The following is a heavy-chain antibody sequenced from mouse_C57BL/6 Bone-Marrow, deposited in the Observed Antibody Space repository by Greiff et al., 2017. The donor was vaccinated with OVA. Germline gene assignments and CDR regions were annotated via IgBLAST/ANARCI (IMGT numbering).Heavy chain of an antibody. CDR2: IDPSDSYT. J-gene: IGHJ1*03. CDR1: GYTFTSYW. D-gene: IGHD4-1*01. Sequence: ESGAELVMPGASVKLSCKASGYTFTSYWMHWVKQRPGQGLEWIGEIDPSDSYTNYNQKFKGKSTLTVDKSSSTAYMQLSSLTSEDSAVYYCAREDWDEYFDVWGTGTTVTVSS. V-gene: IGHV1-69*01. CDR3: AREDWDEYFDV.